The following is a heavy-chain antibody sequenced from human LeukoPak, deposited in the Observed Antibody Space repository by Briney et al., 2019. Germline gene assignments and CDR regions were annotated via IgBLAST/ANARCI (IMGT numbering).Heavy chain of an antibody. Sequence: KSSQTLSLTCTVSGGSISSGDYYWTWIRQPPGKGLEWIGHIYYSGGTYYNPSLKSRVTISVDTSKNQFSLKLTSVTAADTAVYYCARLGITMTLAQRGFDYWGQGALVTVSS. J-gene: IGHJ4*02. CDR2: IYYSGGT. D-gene: IGHD3-22*01. V-gene: IGHV4-30-4*08. CDR1: GGSISSGDYY. CDR3: ARLGITMTLAQRGFDY.